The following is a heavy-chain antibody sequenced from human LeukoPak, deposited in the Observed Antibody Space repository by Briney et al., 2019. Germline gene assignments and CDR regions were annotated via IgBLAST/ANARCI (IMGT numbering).Heavy chain of an antibody. CDR2: ISAYNGNT. CDR3: ARDGLGCSSTSCPFDY. D-gene: IGHD2-2*01. CDR1: GYTFTSYG. V-gene: IGHV1-18*01. J-gene: IGHJ4*02. Sequence: ASVKASCKASGYTFTSYGISWVRQAPGQGLEWMGWISAYNGNTNYAQKLQGRVTMTTDTSTSTAYMELRSLRSDDTAVYYCARDGLGCSSTSCPFDYWGQGTLVTVSS.